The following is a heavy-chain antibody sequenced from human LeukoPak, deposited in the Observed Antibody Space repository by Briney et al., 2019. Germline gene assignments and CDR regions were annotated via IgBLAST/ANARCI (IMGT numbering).Heavy chain of an antibody. J-gene: IGHJ4*02. CDR1: GFSFSSHW. CDR2: IRKDGSDK. D-gene: IGHD3-10*01. Sequence: GGAPRLSCVASGFSFSSHWKSLVRQAPGKGLEWVGNIRKDGSDKYYIDSVKGRFTISRDNAKNSLYVQMNSLRAEDTAVYYCVGGPGYWGQGTLVTVSS. CDR3: VGGPGY. V-gene: IGHV3-7*01.